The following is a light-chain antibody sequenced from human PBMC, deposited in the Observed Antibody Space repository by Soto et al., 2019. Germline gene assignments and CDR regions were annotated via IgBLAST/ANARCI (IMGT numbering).Light chain of an antibody. CDR3: QQYGSSSWT. V-gene: IGKV3-20*01. J-gene: IGKJ1*01. Sequence: EIVLTQSPGTLSLSPGERATLSCRASQSVSSSYFAWYQQKPGQAPRLLIYGTSSRATAIPDRFSGSGSGTDFTLTISRLEREDFAVYYCQQYGSSSWTFGQGTKVEIK. CDR2: GTS. CDR1: QSVSSSY.